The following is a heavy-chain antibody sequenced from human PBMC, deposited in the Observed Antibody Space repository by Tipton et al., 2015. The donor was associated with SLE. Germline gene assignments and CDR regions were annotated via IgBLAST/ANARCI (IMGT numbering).Heavy chain of an antibody. CDR1: GGSISSHY. D-gene: IGHD6-19*01. V-gene: IGHV4-59*11. CDR2: IYYSGRT. J-gene: IGHJ4*02. CDR3: ARDQAVAGSYYFDY. Sequence: TLSLTCTVSGGSISSHYWSWIRQPPGKGLGGIGYIYYSGRTNYNPSLKRRVTISVDTSKNQFSLKLSSVTAADTAVYYCARDQAVAGSYYFDYWGQGTLVTVSS.